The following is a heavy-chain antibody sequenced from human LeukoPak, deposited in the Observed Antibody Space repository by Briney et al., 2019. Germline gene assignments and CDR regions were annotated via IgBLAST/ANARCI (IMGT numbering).Heavy chain of an antibody. CDR2: ISYDGSNK. J-gene: IGHJ4*02. CDR1: GFTFSSCA. Sequence: SGGSLRLSCAASGFTFSSCAMHWVRQAPGKGLEWVAVISYDGSNKYYADSVKGRFTISRDNSKNTLYLQMNSLRAEDTAVYYCARARGGQQLVVDYWGQGTLVTVSS. CDR3: ARARGGQQLVVDY. D-gene: IGHD6-13*01. V-gene: IGHV3-30*04.